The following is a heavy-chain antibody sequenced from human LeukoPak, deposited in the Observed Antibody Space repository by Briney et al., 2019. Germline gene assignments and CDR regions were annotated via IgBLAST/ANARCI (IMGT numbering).Heavy chain of an antibody. CDR3: ARDFRSDLGAVAGMRGFDY. V-gene: IGHV4-4*02. CDR2: IYHSGST. J-gene: IGHJ4*02. Sequence: GSLRLSCAASGFTFSSYEMNWVRQPPGKGLEWIGEIYHSGSTNYNPSLKSRVTISVDKSKNQLSLKLSSLTAADTAVYYCARDFRSDLGAVAGMRGFDYWGQGTLVTVSS. D-gene: IGHD6-19*01. CDR1: GFTFSSYEM.